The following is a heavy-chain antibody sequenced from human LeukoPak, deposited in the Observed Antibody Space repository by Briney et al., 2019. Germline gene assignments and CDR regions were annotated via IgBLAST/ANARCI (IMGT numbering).Heavy chain of an antibody. CDR3: AKDSTNYYDSPSGY. CDR2: ISWNSGSI. CDR1: GFTFDDYA. D-gene: IGHD3-22*01. Sequence: PGGSLRLSCAASGFTFDDYAMHWVRQAPGKGLEWVSGISWNSGSIGYADSVKGRFTISRDNAKNSLYLQMNSLRAEDTALYYCAKDSTNYYDSPSGYWGQGTLVTVSS. V-gene: IGHV3-9*01. J-gene: IGHJ4*02.